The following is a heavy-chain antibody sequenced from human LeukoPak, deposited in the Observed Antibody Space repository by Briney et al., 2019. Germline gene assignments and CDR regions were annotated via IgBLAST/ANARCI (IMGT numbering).Heavy chain of an antibody. CDR2: IRQDGKEL. Sequence: GGSLRLSCAASGFTFSNYWLSWVRQVPGKGPEWVANIRQDGKELYYVGSVKGRFTISRDNAKNSLYLQMNSLRAEDTAVYYCARVVVNYYDSSGYGATDYWGQGTLVTVSS. CDR1: GFTFSNYW. CDR3: ARVVVNYYDSSGYGATDY. J-gene: IGHJ4*02. D-gene: IGHD3-22*01. V-gene: IGHV3-7*03.